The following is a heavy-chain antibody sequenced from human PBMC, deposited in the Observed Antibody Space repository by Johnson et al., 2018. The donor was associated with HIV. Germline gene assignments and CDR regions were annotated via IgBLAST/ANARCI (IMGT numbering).Heavy chain of an antibody. CDR1: GLSFSNFG. Sequence: VQVVESGGGVVQPGKSLTLSCVVSGLSFSNFGIHWVRQAPGKGPEWVAVISFDGTNTYYADSVKGRFTISRDNSKNTLYLQMNSLRAEDTTVYYCARSSTVVTPHDIWGQGTMVTVSS. J-gene: IGHJ3*02. D-gene: IGHD4-23*01. CDR2: ISFDGTNT. CDR3: ARSSTVVTPHDI. V-gene: IGHV3-30*03.